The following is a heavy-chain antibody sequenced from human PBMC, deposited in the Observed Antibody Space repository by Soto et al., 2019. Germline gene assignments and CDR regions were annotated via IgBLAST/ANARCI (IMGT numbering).Heavy chain of an antibody. CDR3: ARGLGGSGWYVNWFDP. Sequence: SETLSLTCDVYGGSFSGYYWSWIRQPPGKGLEWIGEINHSGSTKYHPSLKSRVTISVDTSKNQFSLKLSSVTAADTAVYYCARGLGGSGWYVNWFDPWGQGTLVTVSS. CDR2: INHSGST. D-gene: IGHD6-19*01. V-gene: IGHV4-34*01. J-gene: IGHJ5*02. CDR1: GGSFSGYY.